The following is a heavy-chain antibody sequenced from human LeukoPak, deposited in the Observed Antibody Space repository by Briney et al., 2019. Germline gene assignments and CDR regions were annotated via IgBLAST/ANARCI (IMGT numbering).Heavy chain of an antibody. CDR3: ARPAGAEGAFDI. D-gene: IGHD7-27*01. CDR2: IFHSGVT. Sequence: SQTLSLTCTVSGGSIGSGAYYWTWIRQPPGKGLEWFGYIFHSGVTSYNPSLESRVTISVDTSKNQFSLKLSSVTAADTAVYYCARPAGAEGAFDIWGQGTMVTVSS. V-gene: IGHV4-30-2*01. CDR1: GGSIGSGAYY. J-gene: IGHJ3*02.